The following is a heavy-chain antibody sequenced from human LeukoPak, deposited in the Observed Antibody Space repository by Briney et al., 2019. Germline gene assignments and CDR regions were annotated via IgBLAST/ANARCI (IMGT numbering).Heavy chain of an antibody. V-gene: IGHV3-21*01. J-gene: IGHJ4*02. CDR2: ISSSSTYI. Sequence: GGSLRLSCAASGVTLSTYAMSWARQAPGKGLEWVSSISSSSTYIYYADSVKGRFTISRDNAKNSLYLQMNSLRAEDTAVYYCARVGGYYDSSGYYRVLGFDYWGQGTLVTVSS. CDR1: GVTLSTYA. CDR3: ARVGGYYDSSGYYRVLGFDY. D-gene: IGHD3-22*01.